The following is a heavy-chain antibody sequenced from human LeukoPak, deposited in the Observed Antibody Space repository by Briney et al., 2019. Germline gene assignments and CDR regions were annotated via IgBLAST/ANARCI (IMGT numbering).Heavy chain of an antibody. D-gene: IGHD3-3*01. J-gene: IGHJ4*02. CDR2: IYTSGST. CDR3: ARETSITIFGVALPAYYFDY. V-gene: IGHV4-4*07. Sequence: SETLSLTCTVSGGSISSYYWSWIRQPAGKGLEWIGRIYTSGSTNYNPSLKSRVTMSVDTSKNQFSLKLSSVTAADTAVYYCARETSITIFGVALPAYYFDYWGQGTLVTVSS. CDR1: GGSISSYY.